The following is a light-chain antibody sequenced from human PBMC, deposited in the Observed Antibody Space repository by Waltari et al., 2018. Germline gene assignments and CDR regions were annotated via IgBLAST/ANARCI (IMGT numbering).Light chain of an antibody. Sequence: QSALTQPASVSGSPGQSITISCTGTSSDVGGYNYVSWYQQHPGKAPKLIIYEVSNRPSGVSNRFSGSKSANTASLTISGLQAEDEAEYYCISYTSSSTWVFGGGTKLTVL. CDR2: EVS. CDR3: ISYTSSSTWV. CDR1: SSDVGGYNY. J-gene: IGLJ3*02. V-gene: IGLV2-14*01.